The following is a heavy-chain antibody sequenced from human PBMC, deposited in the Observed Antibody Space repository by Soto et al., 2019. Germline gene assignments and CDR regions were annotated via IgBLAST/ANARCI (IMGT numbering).Heavy chain of an antibody. CDR2: MNPNSGNT. CDR3: ARGLRYSNYGDCYYGMDV. V-gene: IGHV1-8*01. Sequence: SVKVSCKASGYTFTSYDINWVRQATGQGLEWMGWMNPNSGNTGYAQKFQGRVTMTRNTSISTAYMELSSLRSEDTAVYYCARGLRYSNYGDCYYGMDVWGQGTTVTVSS. CDR1: GYTFTSYD. D-gene: IGHD4-4*01. J-gene: IGHJ6*02.